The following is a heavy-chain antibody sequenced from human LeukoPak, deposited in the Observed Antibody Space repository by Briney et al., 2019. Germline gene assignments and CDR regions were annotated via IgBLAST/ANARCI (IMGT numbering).Heavy chain of an antibody. Sequence: GGSLRLSCAASGFTFSSYWMHWVRQAPGKGLVWVSRINSDGSSTSYADSVKGRFTISRDNAKNPLYLQISSLRAEDTAVYYCSRSTGGLRFLEWLPYPYYYYYCMDVWGQGTTVTVSS. J-gene: IGHJ6*02. CDR3: SRSTGGLRFLEWLPYPYYYYYCMDV. D-gene: IGHD3-3*01. V-gene: IGHV3-74*01. CDR1: GFTFSSYW. CDR2: INSDGSST.